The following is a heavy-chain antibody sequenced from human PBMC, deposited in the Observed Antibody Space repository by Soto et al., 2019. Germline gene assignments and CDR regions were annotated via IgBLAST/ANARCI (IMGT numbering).Heavy chain of an antibody. CDR1: GGSISSYY. CDR3: ARSQPEGYCSGGSCYAYYYYYYMDV. CDR2: IYYSGST. Sequence: PSETLSLTCTVSGGSISSYYWSWIRQPPGKGLEWIGYIYYSGSTNYNPSLKSRVTISVDTSKNQFSLKLSSVTAADTAVYYCARSQPEGYCSGGSCYAYYYYYYMDVWGKGTTVTVSS. J-gene: IGHJ6*03. D-gene: IGHD2-15*01. V-gene: IGHV4-59*01.